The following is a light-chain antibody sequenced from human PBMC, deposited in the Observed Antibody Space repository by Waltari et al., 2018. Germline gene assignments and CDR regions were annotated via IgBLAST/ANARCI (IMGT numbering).Light chain of an antibody. J-gene: IGKJ2*01. V-gene: IGKV1-39*01. Sequence: DIQMTQSPSSLSASVGDRVTITCRASQSISSYLNWYQQTPGKAPKRLIYAASSLQSGVPSRFSGSGSGTDFTRTISSLQPEEFATYYCQQSYSTPQYTFGQGTKLEIK. CDR3: QQSYSTPQYT. CDR2: AAS. CDR1: QSISSY.